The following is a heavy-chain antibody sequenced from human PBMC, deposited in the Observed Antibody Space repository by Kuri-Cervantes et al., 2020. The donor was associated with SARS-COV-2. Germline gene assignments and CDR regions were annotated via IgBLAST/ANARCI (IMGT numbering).Heavy chain of an antibody. J-gene: IGHJ6*02. Sequence: ASVKVSCKASGYTFTGYYMHWVRQAPGQGLEWMGWINPNSGGTNYAQKFQGWVTMTRDTSISTAYMELSRLRSGDTAVYYCARDLTTVVTNYYYYGMDVWGQGTTVTVSS. D-gene: IGHD4-23*01. CDR2: INPNSGGT. CDR3: ARDLTTVVTNYYYYGMDV. V-gene: IGHV1-2*04. CDR1: GYTFTGYY.